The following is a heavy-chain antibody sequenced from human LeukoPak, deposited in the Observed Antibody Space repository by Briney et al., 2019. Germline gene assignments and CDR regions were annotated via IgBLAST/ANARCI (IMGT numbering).Heavy chain of an antibody. D-gene: IGHD6-13*01. J-gene: IGHJ4*02. V-gene: IGHV4-61*02. Sequence: SETLSLTCTVSGGSISSGSYYWSWIRQPAGKGLEWIGRIYTSGSTNYNPSLKSRVTISVDTSKNQFSLKLSSVTAADTAVYYCARALLYSSSWEYYFDYWGQGTLVTVSS. CDR3: ARALLYSSSWEYYFDY. CDR2: IYTSGST. CDR1: GGSISSGSYY.